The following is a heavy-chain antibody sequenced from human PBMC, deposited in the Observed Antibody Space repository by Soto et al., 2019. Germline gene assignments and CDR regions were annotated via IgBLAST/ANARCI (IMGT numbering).Heavy chain of an antibody. D-gene: IGHD3-3*01. Sequence: ASVKVSCKASGYTFTSYGISWVRQAPGKGLEWMGWISAYNGNTNYAQKLQGRVTMTTATSTSTAYMELRSLRSDDTAVYYCARDFPVLRFLEWLSSPRNWFDPWGQGTLVTVSS. V-gene: IGHV1-18*01. CDR3: ARDFPVLRFLEWLSSPRNWFDP. CDR2: ISAYNGNT. J-gene: IGHJ5*02. CDR1: GYTFTSYG.